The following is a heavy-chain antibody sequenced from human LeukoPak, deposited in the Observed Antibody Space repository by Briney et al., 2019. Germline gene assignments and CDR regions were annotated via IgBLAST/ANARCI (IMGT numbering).Heavy chain of an antibody. CDR1: GGSISSGNW. D-gene: IGHD6-19*01. J-gene: IGHJ4*02. V-gene: IGHV4-4*02. CDR2: IYHSGST. CDR3: ARAQVAGNDFDY. Sequence: SGTLSLTCAVSGGSISSGNWWNWVRQPPGKGLEWIGEIYHSGSTNYNPSLKSRVTISLDKSENQFSLRVSSVIAADMAIYYCARAQVAGNDFDYWGQGTLVTVSS.